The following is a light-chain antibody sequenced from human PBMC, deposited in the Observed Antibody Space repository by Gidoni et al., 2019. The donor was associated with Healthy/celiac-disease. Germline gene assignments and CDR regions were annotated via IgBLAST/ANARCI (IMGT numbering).Light chain of an antibody. J-gene: IGKJ2*01. CDR2: DAS. Sequence: DIQMTQSPSSLSAPVGDRVTITCQASQDISNYLNWYQQKPGKAPKLLIYDASNLETGVPSRFSGSGSGTDFTFTISSLQPEDIATYYCQQYDNPPYTFGQGTKLEIK. CDR1: QDISNY. CDR3: QQYDNPPYT. V-gene: IGKV1-33*01.